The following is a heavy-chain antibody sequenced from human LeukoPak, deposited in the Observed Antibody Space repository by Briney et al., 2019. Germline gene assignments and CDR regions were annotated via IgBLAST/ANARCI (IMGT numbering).Heavy chain of an antibody. CDR1: GGSISSSSYY. D-gene: IGHD3-22*01. V-gene: IGHV4-39*01. CDR2: IYYSGST. Sequence: PSETLSLACTVSGGSISSSSYYWGWIRQPPGKGLEWIGSIYYSGSTYYNPSLKSRVTISVDTSKNQFSLKLSSVTAADTAVYYCARHANSGGSSGYNWYFDLWGRGTLVTVSS. J-gene: IGHJ2*01. CDR3: ARHANSGGSSGYNWYFDL.